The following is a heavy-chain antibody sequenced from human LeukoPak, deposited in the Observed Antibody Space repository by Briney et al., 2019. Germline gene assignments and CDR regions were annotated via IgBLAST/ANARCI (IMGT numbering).Heavy chain of an antibody. CDR3: ARDWGFGDSEDWFDP. CDR1: GYSISRGYY. Sequence: SETLSLTCNLSGYSISRGYYWGWIRQPPGKGLEWIGSVHHTGSTYYNPSLRSRVSISVDKSTNHISLEVTSVTAADTAVYHCARDWGFGDSEDWFDPWGQGTLVTVSS. V-gene: IGHV4-38-2*02. CDR2: VHHTGST. D-gene: IGHD3-10*01. J-gene: IGHJ5*02.